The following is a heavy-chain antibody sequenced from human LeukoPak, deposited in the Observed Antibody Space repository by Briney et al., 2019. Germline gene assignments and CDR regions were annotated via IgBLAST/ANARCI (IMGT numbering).Heavy chain of an antibody. CDR1: GGSISSYY. J-gene: IGHJ4*02. CDR2: IYYSGST. D-gene: IGHD3-16*01. Sequence: SEILSLTCTVSGGSISSYYWSWIRQPPGKGLEWIGYIYYSGSTNYNPSLKSRVTISVDTSKNQFSLKLSSVTAADTAVYYCADPPRGFLGGLPYYFDYWGQGTLVTVSS. CDR3: ADPPRGFLGGLPYYFDY. V-gene: IGHV4-59*01.